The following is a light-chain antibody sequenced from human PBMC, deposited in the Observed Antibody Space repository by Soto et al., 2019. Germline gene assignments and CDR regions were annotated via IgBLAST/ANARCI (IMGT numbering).Light chain of an antibody. CDR1: QGLNRN. V-gene: IGKV3D-15*01. CDR3: QHYNSYSEA. J-gene: IGKJ1*01. CDR2: DAS. Sequence: ETVLTQSPATLSVSPGETATLSCTTSQGLNRNLAWYQQKPGQAPRLLIYDASNRATGVPARFSGSGSGTEFTLTISSLQPDDFATYYCQHYNSYSEAFGQGTKVDIK.